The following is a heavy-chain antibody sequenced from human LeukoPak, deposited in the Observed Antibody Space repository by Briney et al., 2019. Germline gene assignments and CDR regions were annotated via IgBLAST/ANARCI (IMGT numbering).Heavy chain of an antibody. CDR2: ISDSGGRT. CDR1: GFTFSSYA. Sequence: GGSLRLSCAASGFTFSSYAMSGVRQAPGKGLEWVSDISDSGGRTLYADSVKGRFTISRDNSKNTLYLQMNSLRAEDTAVYYCVKDHMGGSRTVTIDYWGQGALVTVSS. CDR3: VKDHMGGSRTVTIDY. V-gene: IGHV3-23*01. D-gene: IGHD1-26*01. J-gene: IGHJ4*02.